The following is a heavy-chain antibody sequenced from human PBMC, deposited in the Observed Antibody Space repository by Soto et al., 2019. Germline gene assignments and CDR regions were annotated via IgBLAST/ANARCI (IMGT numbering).Heavy chain of an antibody. J-gene: IGHJ4*02. V-gene: IGHV5-51*01. CDR2: IYPGDSDT. CDR1: EYRFTSYW. Sequence: EVQLVQSGAVVKKPGESLKISCKGFEYRFTSYWIGWVRQMPGKGLEWMGIIYPGDSDTRYSPSFQGQVTISADKSISTAYLQWSSLKASDTAMYYCARPYSSNSTYYFDYWGQGTLVTVSS. D-gene: IGHD6-13*01. CDR3: ARPYSSNSTYYFDY.